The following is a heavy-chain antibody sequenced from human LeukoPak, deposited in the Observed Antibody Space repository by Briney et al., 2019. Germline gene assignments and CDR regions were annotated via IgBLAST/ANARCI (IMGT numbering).Heavy chain of an antibody. Sequence: PSQTLSLTCTVSGGSISSGGYYWSWIRQHPGKGLEWIGYIYYSGSTYYNPSLKSRVTIPVDTSKNQFSLKLSSVIAADTAVYYCARWYDGDSGAFDIWGQGTMVTVSS. J-gene: IGHJ3*02. V-gene: IGHV4-31*03. D-gene: IGHD4-17*01. CDR2: IYYSGST. CDR1: GGSISSGGYY. CDR3: ARWYDGDSGAFDI.